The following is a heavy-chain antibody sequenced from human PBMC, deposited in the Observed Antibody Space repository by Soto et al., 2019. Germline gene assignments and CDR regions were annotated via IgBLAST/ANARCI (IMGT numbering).Heavy chain of an antibody. J-gene: IGHJ4*02. CDR3: TRYHFGISEL. D-gene: IGHD3-3*01. V-gene: IGHV5-10-1*01. CDR2: IDPTDSYT. CDR1: GYNFYDYW. Sequence: PGESLKISCQAPGYNFYDYWINWVRQAPGEGVGWLGRIDPTDSYTRYGPSFRGHVAISLDESINTVYLQWSSLKDSDSAKYCCTRYHFGISELWGQGTLVTVSS.